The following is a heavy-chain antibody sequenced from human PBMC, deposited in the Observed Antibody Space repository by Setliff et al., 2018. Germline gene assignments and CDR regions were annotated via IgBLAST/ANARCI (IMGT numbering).Heavy chain of an antibody. J-gene: IGHJ4*02. D-gene: IGHD6-19*01. CDR1: GVSIANTASY. CDR2: IHFSGTT. CDR3: ARGRAGHSGH. V-gene: IGHV4-61*08. Sequence: SETLSLTCNVSGVSIANTASYWSWIRQPPGKGLEWIGYIHFSGTTNYNPSLKSRVTLSLDTSKNQFSLELSSVTAADTAMYYCARGRAGHSGHWGQGTLVTVSS.